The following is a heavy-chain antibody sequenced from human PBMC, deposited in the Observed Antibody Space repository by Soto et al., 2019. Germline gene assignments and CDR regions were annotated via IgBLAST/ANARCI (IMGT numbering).Heavy chain of an antibody. J-gene: IGHJ5*02. CDR2: IKQDGSEK. CDR3: ARDLWVNLAAAGTAPLAP. CDR1: GFTFSSYW. Sequence: SGGSLRLSCAASGFTFSSYWMSWVRQAPGEGLEWVANIKQDGSEKYYVDSVKGRFTISRDNAKNSLYLQMNSLRAEDTAVYYCARDLWVNLAAAGTAPLAPWGQGTLVTVSS. D-gene: IGHD6-13*01. V-gene: IGHV3-7*03.